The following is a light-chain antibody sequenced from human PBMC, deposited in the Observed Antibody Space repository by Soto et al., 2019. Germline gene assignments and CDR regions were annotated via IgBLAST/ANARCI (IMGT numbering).Light chain of an antibody. CDR1: QRVTSTY. CDR3: QQRSNWPWT. J-gene: IGKJ1*01. Sequence: EIVLTQSPDTLSISPGERAILSCRASQRVTSTYIAWYQQKPGQAPRLLIYAASTRAADIPDRFSGGGSGTDFRLAISRLEPEDFAVYYCQQRSNWPWTFGQGTKVEIK. CDR2: AAS. V-gene: IGKV3D-20*02.